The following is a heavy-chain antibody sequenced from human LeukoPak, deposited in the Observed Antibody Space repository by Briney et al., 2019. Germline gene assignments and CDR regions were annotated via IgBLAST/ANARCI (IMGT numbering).Heavy chain of an antibody. V-gene: IGHV3-66*01. J-gene: IGHJ4*02. CDR1: GFTVSSNY. D-gene: IGHD3-10*01. Sequence: GGSLRLSCAASGFTVSSNYMSWVRQAPGKGLEWVSVIHSGGSTYYADSVKGRFTISRDNSKNTLYLQMNSLRAEDAAVYYCARDFPTVRGVIDWGQGTLVTVSS. CDR3: ARDFPTVRGVID. CDR2: IHSGGST.